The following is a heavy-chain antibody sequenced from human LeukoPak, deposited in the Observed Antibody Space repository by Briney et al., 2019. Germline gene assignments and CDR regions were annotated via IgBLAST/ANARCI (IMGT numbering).Heavy chain of an antibody. Sequence: GGSLRLSCSASGFNFNYFAMSWIRQAPGKRLEWVSTIGDSGSGGSYADAVRGRFTIPRDNSKNMVYLQMHSLRVDDSAVYYCSRIKYGGNSGYHFDYWGQGTLVTVSS. D-gene: IGHD4-23*01. V-gene: IGHV3-23*01. J-gene: IGHJ4*02. CDR1: GFNFNYFA. CDR3: SRIKYGGNSGYHFDY. CDR2: IGDSGSGG.